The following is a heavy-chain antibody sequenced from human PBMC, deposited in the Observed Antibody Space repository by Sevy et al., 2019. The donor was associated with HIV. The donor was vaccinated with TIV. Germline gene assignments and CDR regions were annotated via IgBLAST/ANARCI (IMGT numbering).Heavy chain of an antibody. CDR2: IWYDGSNK. CDR3: ARGFDWLDY. Sequence: GGSLRLSCAASGFTFSSYGMHWVRQAPGKGLEWVAVIWYDGSNKYYADSVKGRFTISRDNSKNTLYLQMNSVRAEDTAVCYCARGFDWLDYWGQGTLVTVSS. CDR1: GFTFSSYG. J-gene: IGHJ4*02. D-gene: IGHD3-9*01. V-gene: IGHV3-33*01.